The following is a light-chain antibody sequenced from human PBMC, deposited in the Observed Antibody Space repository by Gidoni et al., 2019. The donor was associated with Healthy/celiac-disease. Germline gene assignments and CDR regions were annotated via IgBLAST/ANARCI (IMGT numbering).Light chain of an antibody. V-gene: IGKV1-39*01. CDR1: QSISSF. J-gene: IGKJ2*01. Sequence: DIHMPQSLPSLSASVGDRLTITRRASQSISSFLNWYQQNPGKAAKLLIYAASSLQMGVPSRFSGSRSGTDYTLTISSLQPEDVAAYYCQQSYSTPPYTFGQGTKLEIK. CDR2: AAS. CDR3: QQSYSTPPYT.